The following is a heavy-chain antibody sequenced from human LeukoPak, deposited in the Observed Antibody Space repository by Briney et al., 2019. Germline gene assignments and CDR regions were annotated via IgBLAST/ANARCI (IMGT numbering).Heavy chain of an antibody. CDR1: GFTISNYW. J-gene: IGHJ5*02. D-gene: IGHD5-12*01. CDR3: APQQAYSPYNWFDP. Sequence: PGGSLRLSCVGSGFTISNYWMHWVRQAPGTGLMWVSRIHPDGRITTYADSVKGRFTISRDNAKNTLYLQMNSLRAEDTAVYYCAPQQAYSPYNWFDPWGQGTQVTVSS. CDR2: IHPDGRIT. V-gene: IGHV3-74*03.